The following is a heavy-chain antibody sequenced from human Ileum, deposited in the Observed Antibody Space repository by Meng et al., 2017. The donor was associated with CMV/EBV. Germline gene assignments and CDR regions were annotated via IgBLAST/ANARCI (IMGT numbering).Heavy chain of an antibody. CDR3: ARENWVYDY. J-gene: IGHJ4*02. CDR2: IRLNSGDT. D-gene: IGHD7-27*01. V-gene: IGHV1-2*06. CDR1: GDIFTGYY. Sequence: QVQLGQIGTEMKTPGASVKVSCKASGDIFTGYYMHWFRQAPGQGLEWMGQIRLNSGDTHYAQKFQGRVTMTRDMSIITAYMELSSLMSDDTAVYYCARENWVYDYWGQGTLVTVSS.